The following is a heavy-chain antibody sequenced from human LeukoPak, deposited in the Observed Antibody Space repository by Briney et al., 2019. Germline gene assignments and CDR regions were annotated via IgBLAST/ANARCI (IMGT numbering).Heavy chain of an antibody. CDR3: ARDHAVAGSNWFDP. Sequence: SETLSLTCTVSSGSISTSNYYWGWVRQPPGTALEWIGNIFYSGSTYYSPSLKSRVTISLDTSRNQFSLKLNSVTAADTAVYYCARDHAVAGSNWFDPWGQGTLVTVSS. CDR2: IFYSGST. CDR1: SGSISTSNYY. J-gene: IGHJ5*02. V-gene: IGHV4-39*07. D-gene: IGHD6-19*01.